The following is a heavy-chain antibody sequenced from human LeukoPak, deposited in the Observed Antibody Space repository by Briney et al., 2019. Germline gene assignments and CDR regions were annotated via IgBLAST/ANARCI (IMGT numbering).Heavy chain of an antibody. J-gene: IGHJ4*02. CDR2: IYYSGST. Sequence: PSETLSLTCTVSGGSISSYYWSWIRQPPGKGLEWIGYIYYSGSTNYNPSLKSRVTISVDTSKNQFSLKLSSVTAADTAVYYCARQVGATTRAFDYWGQGTLVTVSS. CDR1: GGSISSYY. D-gene: IGHD1-26*01. CDR3: ARQVGATTRAFDY. V-gene: IGHV4-59*08.